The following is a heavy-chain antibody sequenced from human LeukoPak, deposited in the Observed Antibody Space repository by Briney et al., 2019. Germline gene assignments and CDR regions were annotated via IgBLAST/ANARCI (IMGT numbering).Heavy chain of an antibody. CDR3: ARGTYYYGSGSYYRY. J-gene: IGHJ4*02. CDR2: INHSGST. D-gene: IGHD3-10*01. V-gene: IGHV4-39*07. Sequence: PSETLSLTCIVSGGSIKSGSSCWGWIRQPPGKGLEWIGEINHSGSTNYNPSLKSRVTISVDTSKNQFSLKLSSVTAADTAVYYCARGTYYYGSGSYYRYWGQGTLVTVSS. CDR1: GGSIKSGSSC.